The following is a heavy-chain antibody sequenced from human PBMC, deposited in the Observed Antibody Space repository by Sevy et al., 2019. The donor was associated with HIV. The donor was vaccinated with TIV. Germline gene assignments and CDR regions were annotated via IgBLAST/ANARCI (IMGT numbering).Heavy chain of an antibody. CDR1: GYTLTEFS. J-gene: IGHJ4*01. CDR2: FDPEDVKT. Sequence: ASVKVSCKISGYTLTEFSMHWVRQVPGKGLEWMGSFDPEDVKTIYAQKFQGRVTMTEDTSTDTAYMELRSLRSEDTAIYYCAITREYYPDSSGYFDYWGHGTLVTVSS. CDR3: AITREYYPDSSGYFDY. D-gene: IGHD3-22*01. V-gene: IGHV1-24*01.